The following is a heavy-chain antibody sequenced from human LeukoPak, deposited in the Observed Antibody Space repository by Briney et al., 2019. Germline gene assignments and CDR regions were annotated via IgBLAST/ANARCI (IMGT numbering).Heavy chain of an antibody. J-gene: IGHJ4*02. CDR1: GYTFTGYY. Sequence: ASVKVSCKASGYTFTGYYMHWVRQAPGQGIEWMGRINPNSGGTNYAQKFQGSLTMTMDTSISTAYMELSRLRSDDTAVYYCARVPRIAAAGTFDYWGQGTLVTVSS. V-gene: IGHV1-2*06. CDR3: ARVPRIAAAGTFDY. CDR2: INPNSGGT. D-gene: IGHD6-13*01.